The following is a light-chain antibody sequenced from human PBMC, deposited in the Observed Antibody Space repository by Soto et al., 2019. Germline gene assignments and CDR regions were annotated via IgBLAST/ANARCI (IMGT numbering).Light chain of an antibody. CDR1: QSVRSN. V-gene: IGKV3-15*01. CDR3: QHYNSWPLT. J-gene: IGKJ4*01. CDR2: GAS. Sequence: ETVMTQSPATLSVSPGERATLSCRASQSVRSNLAWYQQKPGQAPRLLIYGASTRATGIPARFSGSGSGTEFTLTISSLQSEDFVVYYCQHYNSWPLTFGGGTKVEIK.